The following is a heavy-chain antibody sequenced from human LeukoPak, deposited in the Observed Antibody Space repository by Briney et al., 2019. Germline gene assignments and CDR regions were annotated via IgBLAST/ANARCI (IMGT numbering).Heavy chain of an antibody. V-gene: IGHV4-59*08. CDR2: IYYSGTT. J-gene: IGHJ4*02. CDR1: GGSIISYY. CDR3: ARQNPAAAGQGLDY. D-gene: IGHD6-13*01. Sequence: SETLSLTCTVSGGSIISYYWSWVRQPPGKGLEWIGYIYYSGTTNYSPSLKSRLTISVDTSKNQFSLKLTSATAADTAVYYCARQNPAAAGQGLDYWDQGTLVTVSS.